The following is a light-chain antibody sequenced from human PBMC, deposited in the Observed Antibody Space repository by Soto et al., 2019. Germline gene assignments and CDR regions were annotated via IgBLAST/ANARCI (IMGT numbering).Light chain of an antibody. CDR3: LEDNNCQWT. CDR2: AAS. V-gene: IGKV1-6*01. J-gene: IGKJ1*01. Sequence: AIQMTQSPSSLSASVGDRITITCRASQGIGNGLGWYQQKPGKAPKLLIYAASSLQTGVQSRFSGSGSGTDFTLTITSLQPEDFATYYCLEDNNCQWTFGKGTKVVIK. CDR1: QGIGNG.